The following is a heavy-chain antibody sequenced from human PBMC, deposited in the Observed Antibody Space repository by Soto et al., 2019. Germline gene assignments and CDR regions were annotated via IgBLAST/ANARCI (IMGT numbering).Heavy chain of an antibody. Sequence: TLSLTCTVSGGSISSGGYYWSWIRQHPWKGLEWIGYIYYSGSTYYNPSLKSRVTISVDTSKNQFSLKLSSVTAADTAVYYCARSTYYDFWSGYYNWFDPWGQGTLVTVSS. CDR2: IYYSGST. D-gene: IGHD3-3*01. V-gene: IGHV4-30-4*08. J-gene: IGHJ5*02. CDR1: GGSISSGGYY. CDR3: ARSTYYDFWSGYYNWFDP.